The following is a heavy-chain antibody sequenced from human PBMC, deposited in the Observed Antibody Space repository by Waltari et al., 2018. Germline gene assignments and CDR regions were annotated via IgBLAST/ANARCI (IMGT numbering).Heavy chain of an antibody. J-gene: IGHJ5*02. CDR3: ARLSYHIVTGYGWFDP. Sequence: QLPLQESGPGLVKPSETLSLTCTVSGGSIRSASYYWRWLRQPPGKGLEWIGVISYSGSTYYNPSLKSRVTISVDTSKNQFSLKLSSVTAADTAVYYCARLSYHIVTGYGWFDPWGLGTLVTVSS. CDR2: ISYSGST. D-gene: IGHD3-9*01. V-gene: IGHV4-39*01. CDR1: GGSIRSASYY.